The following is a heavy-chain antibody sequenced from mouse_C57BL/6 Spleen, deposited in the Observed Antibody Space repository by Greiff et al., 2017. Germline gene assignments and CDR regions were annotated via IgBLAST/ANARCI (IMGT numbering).Heavy chain of an antibody. CDR1: GYTFTSYT. V-gene: IGHV1-4*01. J-gene: IGHJ4*01. CDR2: INPSSGYT. CDR3: AKGYFTTVPHYYAMDY. D-gene: IGHD1-1*01. Sequence: QVQLQQSGAELARPGASVKMSCKASGYTFTSYTMHWVKQRPGQGLEWIGYINPSSGYTKYNQKFKDKAKLTVDKSSSTAYMQLRRLTYEDSAVYYYAKGYFTTVPHYYAMDYWGQGTSVTVSS.